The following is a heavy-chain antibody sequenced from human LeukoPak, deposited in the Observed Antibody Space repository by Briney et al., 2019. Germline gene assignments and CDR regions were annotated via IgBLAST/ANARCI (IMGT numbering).Heavy chain of an antibody. CDR1: GFTFSDYY. J-gene: IGHJ4*02. CDR3: AKVTLQEQWLVRGAFDS. D-gene: IGHD6-19*01. CDR2: ISGNGGST. V-gene: IGHV3-23*01. Sequence: QPGGSLRLSCAASGFTFSDYYMSWIRQAPGKGLEWVSSISGNGGSTYYADSVKGRFTISKDNSKNTLYLQMNTLRAEDTAVYYCAKVTLQEQWLVRGAFDSWGQGTLVTVSS.